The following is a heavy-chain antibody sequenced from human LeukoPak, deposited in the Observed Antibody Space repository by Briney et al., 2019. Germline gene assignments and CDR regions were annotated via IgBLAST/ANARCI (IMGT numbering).Heavy chain of an antibody. Sequence: SETLSLTCTVSGGSISSYYWSWIRQPPGKGLEWIGYIYYSGSTNYNPSLKSRVTISVDTSKNQFSLKLSSVTAADTAVYYCARQPHYGSGSYLLDYWGQGTLVTVSS. CDR1: GGSISSYY. CDR3: ARQPHYGSGSYLLDY. CDR2: IYYSGST. J-gene: IGHJ4*02. V-gene: IGHV4-59*08. D-gene: IGHD3-10*01.